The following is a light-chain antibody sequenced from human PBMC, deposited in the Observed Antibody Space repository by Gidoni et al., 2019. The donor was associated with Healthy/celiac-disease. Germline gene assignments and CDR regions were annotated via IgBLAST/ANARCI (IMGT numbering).Light chain of an antibody. CDR1: NIGSKN. CDR3: QVWDSSSVV. CDR2: RDS. J-gene: IGLJ2*01. Sequence: SYELTQPLSVSVALGQKARINCGGNNIGSKNGHWYQQKPGQAPVLVIYRDSNRPSGIPERFSGSNSGNTATLTISRAQAGDEADYYCQVWDSSSVVFGGGTKLTVL. V-gene: IGLV3-9*01.